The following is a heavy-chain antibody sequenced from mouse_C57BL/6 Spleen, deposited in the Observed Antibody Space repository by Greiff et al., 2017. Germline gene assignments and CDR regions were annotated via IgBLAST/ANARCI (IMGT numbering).Heavy chain of an antibody. D-gene: IGHD2-4*01. V-gene: IGHV5-4*01. CDR1: GFTFSSYA. CDR3: ARVYYDYDEGFAY. J-gene: IGHJ3*01. CDR2: ISDGGSYT. Sequence: EVQVVESGGGLVKPGGSLKLSCAASGFTFSSYAMSWVRQTPEKRLEWVATISDGGSYTYYPDNVKGRFTISRDNDKNNLYLQMSHLKSEDTSMYYCARVYYDYDEGFAYWGQGTLVTVSA.